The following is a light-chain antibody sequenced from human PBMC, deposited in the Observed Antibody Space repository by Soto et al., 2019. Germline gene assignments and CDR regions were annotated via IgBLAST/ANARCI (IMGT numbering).Light chain of an antibody. J-gene: IGKJ1*01. V-gene: IGKV1-5*03. CDR2: RAS. CDR1: HPISSW. CDR3: QQYDNSSA. Sequence: DIQITQSPSTLSSSLLYIVTMTCRASHPISSWLAWYQHKPGKAPKLLIYRASIPESGVPSRFSGSGSGIEFTLTITSLQPDDFATYYCQQYDNSSAFGQGTKVDI.